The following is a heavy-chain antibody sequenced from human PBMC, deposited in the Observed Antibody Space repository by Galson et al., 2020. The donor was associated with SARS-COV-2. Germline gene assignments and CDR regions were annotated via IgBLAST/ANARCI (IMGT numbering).Heavy chain of an antibody. CDR1: GGSFSGYY. Sequence: SQTLSLTRAVSGGSFSGYYWSWIRQPPGKGLEWIGEINHSGSTNYNPSLKSRVTISVDTSKNQFSLKLSSVTAADTAVYYCARVRGIYGSGSYYPRPFDYWGQGTLVTVSS. J-gene: IGHJ4*02. V-gene: IGHV4-34*01. CDR3: ARVRGIYGSGSYYPRPFDY. D-gene: IGHD3-10*01. CDR2: INHSGST.